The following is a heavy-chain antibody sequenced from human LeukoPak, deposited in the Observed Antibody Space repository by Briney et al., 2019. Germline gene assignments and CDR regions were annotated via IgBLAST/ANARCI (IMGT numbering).Heavy chain of an antibody. CDR1: GFTFSGSA. D-gene: IGHD2-21*02. CDR2: IRSKANSYAT. Sequence: GGSLRLSCAASGFTFSGSAMHWVRQAPGKGLEWVGLIRSKANSYATAYAASVKGRFTISRDDSKNTAYLQMNSLKTEDTAVYYCTRGDPFDYWGQGTLVTVSS. V-gene: IGHV3-73*01. CDR3: TRGDPFDY. J-gene: IGHJ4*02.